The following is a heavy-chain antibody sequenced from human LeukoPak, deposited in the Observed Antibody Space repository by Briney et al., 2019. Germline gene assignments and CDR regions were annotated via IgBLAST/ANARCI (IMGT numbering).Heavy chain of an antibody. J-gene: IGHJ5*02. CDR3: ARHRENSYESSHMGFDP. D-gene: IGHD3-22*01. V-gene: IGHV4-4*09. Sequence: SETLSLTCVVSGASISRHYWSWIRQPPGKGLEWIGYISASGRTNYNPVLKSRVTISGDTSNNQFSLRLTSVTAADTAVYYCARHRENSYESSHMGFDPWGPGTLVTVSS. CDR1: GASISRHY. CDR2: ISASGRT.